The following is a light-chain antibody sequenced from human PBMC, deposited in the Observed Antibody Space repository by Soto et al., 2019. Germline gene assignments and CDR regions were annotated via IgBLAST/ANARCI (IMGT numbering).Light chain of an antibody. V-gene: IGLV2-14*01. CDR1: SSDVGGYNY. J-gene: IGLJ3*02. CDR2: EVS. Sequence: QSVLTQPASVSGSPGQSITISCTGTSSDVGGYNYVSWYQQHPGKAPKLMIYEVSHRPSGVSNRFSGSKSANTAPLTISGLQAEDEADYYCSSYTSKNTRVFGGGTKVTVL. CDR3: SSYTSKNTRV.